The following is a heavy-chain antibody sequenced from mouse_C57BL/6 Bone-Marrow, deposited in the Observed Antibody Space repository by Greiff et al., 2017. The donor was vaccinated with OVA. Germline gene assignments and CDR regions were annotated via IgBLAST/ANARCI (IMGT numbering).Heavy chain of an antibody. Sequence: VQLQQSVAELVKPGASVKLSCTASGFNIKDYYMHWVKQRPEQGLEWIGRIDPANGDTKYAPKFQGKATITADTSSNTAYLQLSSLTSEDTAIYYCASDSSSRDFGVWGTGPTVTVST. CDR3: ASDSSSRDFGV. CDR1: GFNIKDYY. D-gene: IGHD3-2*02. V-gene: IGHV14-2*01. J-gene: IGHJ1*03. CDR2: IDPANGDT.